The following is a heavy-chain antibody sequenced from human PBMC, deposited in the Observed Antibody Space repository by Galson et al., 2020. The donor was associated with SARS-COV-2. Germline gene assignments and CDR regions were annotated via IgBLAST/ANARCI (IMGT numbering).Heavy chain of an antibody. CDR1: GFTFSSYE. CDR2: ISSSGSPI. Sequence: GGSLRLSCAASGFTFSSYEMNWVRQAPGKGLEWVSYISSSGSPIYYADSVNGRFTISRDNAKNSLYLQMNSLRAEDTAVYYCASPMAPAYYYYYGMNVWGQGTTVTVSS. V-gene: IGHV3-48*03. D-gene: IGHD2-2*01. J-gene: IGHJ6*02. CDR3: ASPMAPAYYYYYGMNV.